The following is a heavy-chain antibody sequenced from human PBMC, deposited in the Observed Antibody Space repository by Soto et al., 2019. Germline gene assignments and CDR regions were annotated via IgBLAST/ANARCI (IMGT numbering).Heavy chain of an antibody. D-gene: IGHD2-21*02. CDR2: VHSDGSST. CDR1: GFTFSYYW. J-gene: IGHJ3*01. CDR3: ARGDKGAFDL. Sequence: EVPLVESEGGLVQPGGSLRLSCAASGFTFSYYWMHWVRQAPGQGLVWVSRVHSDGSSTTYADSVKGRFTISRDNAKNTVYLKMNSLRAEDTAVYYCARGDKGAFDLWGQGTMVTVSS. V-gene: IGHV3-74*01.